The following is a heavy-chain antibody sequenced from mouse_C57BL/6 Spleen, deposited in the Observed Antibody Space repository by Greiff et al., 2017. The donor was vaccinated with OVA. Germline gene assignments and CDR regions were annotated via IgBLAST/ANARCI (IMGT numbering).Heavy chain of an antibody. Sequence: EVKLVESGEGLVKPGGSLKLSCAASGFTFSSYAMSWVRQTPEKRLEWVAYISSGGDYIYYADTVKGRFTISRDNARNTLYLQMSSLKSEDTAMYYCTREGIEKGFAYWGQGTLVTVSA. CDR2: ISSGGDYI. V-gene: IGHV5-9-1*02. CDR1: GFTFSSYA. CDR3: TREGIEKGFAY. J-gene: IGHJ3*01.